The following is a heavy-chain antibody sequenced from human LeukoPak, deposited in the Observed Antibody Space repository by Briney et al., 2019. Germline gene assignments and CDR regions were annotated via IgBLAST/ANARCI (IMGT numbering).Heavy chain of an antibody. D-gene: IGHD3-10*01. V-gene: IGHV1-2*02. J-gene: IGHJ6*03. Sequence: ASVKVSCKASGYTFTGYYIHWVRQAPGQGLEWMGWIKPSSGGTNYAQKFQGRVTMTRDTSNNTAYMELSRLRSDDTAVHYCARDLMVRGPMDVWGKGTTVTVSS. CDR2: IKPSSGGT. CDR1: GYTFTGYY. CDR3: ARDLMVRGPMDV.